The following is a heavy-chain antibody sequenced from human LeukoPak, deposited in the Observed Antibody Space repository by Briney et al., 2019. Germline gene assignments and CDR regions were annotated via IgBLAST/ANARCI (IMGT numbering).Heavy chain of an antibody. J-gene: IGHJ5*02. V-gene: IGHV3-48*03. Sequence: GGSLRLSCAASGFTFSNYDMSWVSQAQGKGLEWISYISHTGRTIYYADSVKGRFSISRDDAKSSVFLQVNSLRDEDTAIYYCAISASGNLFGSWGQGNPV. CDR3: AISASGNLFGS. D-gene: IGHD4-23*01. CDR1: GFTFSNYD. CDR2: ISHTGRTI.